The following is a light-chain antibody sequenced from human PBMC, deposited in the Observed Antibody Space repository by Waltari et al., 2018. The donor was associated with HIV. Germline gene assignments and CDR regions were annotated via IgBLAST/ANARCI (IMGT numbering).Light chain of an antibody. CDR3: NSRDDSGHWF. Sequence: SSELAQDPAVSVALGQTVRITCQGDSVRSYYASWYQQKPGQAPVLVIYGENNRPSGFPDRFSGSRSGNTASWTIAGAQAEDEADYFCNSRDDSGHWFFGGGTKVTVL. CDR1: SVRSYY. V-gene: IGLV3-19*01. J-gene: IGLJ3*02. CDR2: GEN.